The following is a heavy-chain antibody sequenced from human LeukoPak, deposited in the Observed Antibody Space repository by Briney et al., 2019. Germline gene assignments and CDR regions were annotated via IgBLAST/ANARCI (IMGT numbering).Heavy chain of an antibody. J-gene: IGHJ4*02. Sequence: SETLSLTCTVSGGSVSTDNYYWSWIRQPPGKGLEWIGSIYYSGSTYYNPSLKSRVTISVDTSKNQFSLKLSSVTAADTAVYYCARHPRTYYDFWSGAFDYWGQGTLVTVSS. V-gene: IGHV4-39*01. CDR3: ARHPRTYYDFWSGAFDY. CDR1: GGSVSTDNYY. D-gene: IGHD3-3*01. CDR2: IYYSGST.